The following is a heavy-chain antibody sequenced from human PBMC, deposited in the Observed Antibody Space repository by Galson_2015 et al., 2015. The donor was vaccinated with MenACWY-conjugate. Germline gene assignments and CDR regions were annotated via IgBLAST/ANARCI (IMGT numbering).Heavy chain of an antibody. V-gene: IGHV3-74*01. CDR3: ARDINWSFDS. J-gene: IGHJ4*02. D-gene: IGHD1-1*01. CDR2: IKADGSFS. Sequence: SLRLSCAASGFTFNNYWMNWVRHPPGKGLEWISYIKADGSFSNYADSVKGRFTISTDNAKNMVYLQMDGLGDEDTAVYFCARDINWSFDSWGQGTLVTVSS. CDR1: GFTFNNYW.